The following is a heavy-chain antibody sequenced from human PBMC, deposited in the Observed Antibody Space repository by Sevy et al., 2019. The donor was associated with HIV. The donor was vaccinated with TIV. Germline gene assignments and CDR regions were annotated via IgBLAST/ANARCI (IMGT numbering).Heavy chain of an antibody. Sequence: GGSLRLSCAASGFTFSSYGMHWVRQAPGKGLEWVAVISYDGSNKYYADSVKGRFTISRDNSKNTLYLQMNSLRAEDTAVYYCAKESTNRYYDFWSGYTNYYGMDVWGQGTTVTASS. V-gene: IGHV3-30*18. CDR1: GFTFSSYG. CDR2: ISYDGSNK. J-gene: IGHJ6*02. D-gene: IGHD3-3*01. CDR3: AKESTNRYYDFWSGYTNYYGMDV.